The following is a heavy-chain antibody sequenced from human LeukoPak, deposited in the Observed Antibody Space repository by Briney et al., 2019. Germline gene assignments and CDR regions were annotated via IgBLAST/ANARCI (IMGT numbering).Heavy chain of an antibody. CDR1: GGSISSFY. V-gene: IGHV4-59*08. CDR2: IYYSGST. Sequence: SETLSLTCTVSGGSISSFYWSWIRPPPGKGMEWNGYIYYSGSTNYNPSLKSRVTISVDTSKNQFSLKLRSVTAADTAVYYCARHVGYGNNWFDPWGQGTLVTVSS. J-gene: IGHJ5*02. D-gene: IGHD5-18*01. CDR3: ARHVGYGNNWFDP.